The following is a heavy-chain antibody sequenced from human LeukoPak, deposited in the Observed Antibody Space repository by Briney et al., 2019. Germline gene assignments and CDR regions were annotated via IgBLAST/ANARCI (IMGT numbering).Heavy chain of an antibody. CDR3: ARDLDYYDFDY. D-gene: IGHD3-10*01. Sequence: PSETLSLTCTVSGGSISSYYWSWIRQPAGKGLEWIGRIYTSGSTNYNPSLKRRVTISVDTSKNQFSLKLSSVTAADTAVYYCARDLDYYDFDYWGEGSLVTVSS. J-gene: IGHJ4*02. CDR1: GGSISSYY. V-gene: IGHV4-4*07. CDR2: IYTSGST.